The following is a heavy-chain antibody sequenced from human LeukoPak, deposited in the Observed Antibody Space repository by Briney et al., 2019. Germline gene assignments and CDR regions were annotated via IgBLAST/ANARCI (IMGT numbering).Heavy chain of an antibody. V-gene: IGHV3-48*03. Sequence: GGSLRLSCAASGFTFSSFEMNWVRQAPGKGLEWVSDISGSGGSTYYADSVKGRFTISRDNAKNSLYLQMDTLGVEDTAVYYCTRGDPDYWGQGTLVTVSS. CDR1: GFTFSSFE. CDR2: ISGSGGST. J-gene: IGHJ4*02. CDR3: TRGDPDY. D-gene: IGHD2-21*02.